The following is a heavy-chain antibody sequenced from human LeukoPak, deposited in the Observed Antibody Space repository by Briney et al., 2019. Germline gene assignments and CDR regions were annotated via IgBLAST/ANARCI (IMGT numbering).Heavy chain of an antibody. CDR1: GGSISSHY. CDR3: ARTHLRIAALEY. V-gene: IGHV4-59*11. D-gene: IGHD6-6*01. Sequence: SETLSLTCTVSGGSISSHYWSWIRQPPGKGLEWIGYIYYSGSTNYNPSLKSRVTISVDTSKNQFSLKLSSVTAADTAVYYCARTHLRIAALEYWGQGTLVTVSS. CDR2: IYYSGST. J-gene: IGHJ4*02.